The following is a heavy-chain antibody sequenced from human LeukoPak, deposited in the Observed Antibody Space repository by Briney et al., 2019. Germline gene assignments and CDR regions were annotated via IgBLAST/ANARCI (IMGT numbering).Heavy chain of an antibody. Sequence: GGSLRLSCSASGFTLSSYWMHGVPEPPGRGVVWVSRINSDGSSPTYADFVKGRFTISRDNDKHTLYLQMSSLRAEDTAVYYCARGAWGSHDYWGQGTLVTVSS. V-gene: IGHV3-74*01. CDR2: INSDGSSP. D-gene: IGHD7-27*01. CDR3: ARGAWGSHDY. J-gene: IGHJ4*02. CDR1: GFTLSSYW.